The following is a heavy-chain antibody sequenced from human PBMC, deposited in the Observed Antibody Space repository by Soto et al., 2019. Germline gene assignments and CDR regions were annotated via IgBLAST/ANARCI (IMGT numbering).Heavy chain of an antibody. CDR1: GFTVSSNY. CDR2: IYSGGST. D-gene: IGHD2-2*01. Sequence: LGLSCAASGFTVSSNYMSWVRQAPGKGLEWVSVIYSGGSTYYADSVKGRFTISRDNSKNTLYLQMNSLRAEDTAVYYCAKGPGKKYQLPPPVWGQGTTVTVSS. V-gene: IGHV3-53*01. CDR3: AKGPGKKYQLPPPV. J-gene: IGHJ6*02.